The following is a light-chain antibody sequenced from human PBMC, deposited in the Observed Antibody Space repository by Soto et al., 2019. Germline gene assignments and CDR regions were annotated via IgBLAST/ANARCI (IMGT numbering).Light chain of an antibody. CDR3: QSYDYTLSGVI. CDR1: SSNIGNNA. J-gene: IGLJ2*01. V-gene: IGLV1-36*01. Sequence: QSVLTQPPSVSEAPRQRVTISCSGSSSNIGNNAVNWYQHLPGKAPKLLIFGNTNRPSGVPDRFSGSKSGTSASLAITGLQVEDEADYYCQSYDYTLSGVIFGGGTKVTVL. CDR2: GNT.